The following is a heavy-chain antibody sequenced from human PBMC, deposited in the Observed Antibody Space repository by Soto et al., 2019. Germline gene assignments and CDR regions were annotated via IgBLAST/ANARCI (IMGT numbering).Heavy chain of an antibody. J-gene: IGHJ4*02. CDR2: ISYDGSNK. CDR3: AQDSSSPDY. V-gene: IGHV3-30*18. CDR1: GFTFSSYG. D-gene: IGHD6-6*01. Sequence: QVQLVESGGGVVQPGRSLRLSCAASGFTFSSYGMHWVRQAPGKGLEWVAVISYDGSNKYYADSVKGRFTISRDNSKKTVYLQMNSLRGEGKGVYYCAQDSSSPDYWGQGTLVTVSS.